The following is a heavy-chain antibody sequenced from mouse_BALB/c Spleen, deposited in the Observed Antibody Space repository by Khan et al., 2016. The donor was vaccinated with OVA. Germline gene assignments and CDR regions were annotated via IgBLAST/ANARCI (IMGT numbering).Heavy chain of an antibody. J-gene: IGHJ2*01. Sequence: VQLQQSGAELVKPGASVKLSCKASGYTFTSYWMHWVKQRPGQGLEWIGEINPSNGRTNYNENFKSKATLTVDKSSSTAYMQLSSLTSEDSAVDYCARSSYGSTDYWGQGTTLTVSS. D-gene: IGHD1-1*01. CDR2: INPSNGRT. CDR3: ARSSYGSTDY. V-gene: IGHV1S81*02. CDR1: GYTFTSYW.